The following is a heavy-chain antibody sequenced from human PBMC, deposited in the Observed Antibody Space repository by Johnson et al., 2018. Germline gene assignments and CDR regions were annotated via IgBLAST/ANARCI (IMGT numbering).Heavy chain of an antibody. CDR2: LSSVGSNK. J-gene: IGHJ3*02. V-gene: IGHV3-30*18. D-gene: IGHD3-22*01. CDR1: GFTFSNYG. CDR3: AKDLAPGHSYYYDSSGYYLDAFDI. Sequence: QVQLVQSGGGVVQPGRTLKLSCAASGFTFSNYGVHWVRPAPGRGLEWVALLSSVGSNKYYLDSVTGRFTISRDNSQTTLFLQMNSLRAEEPAVYYFAKDLAPGHSYYYDSSGYYLDAFDIWGQGTMVTVSS.